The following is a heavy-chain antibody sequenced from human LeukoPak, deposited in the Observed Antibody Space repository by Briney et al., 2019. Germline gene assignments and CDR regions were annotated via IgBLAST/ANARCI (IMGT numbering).Heavy chain of an antibody. CDR3: ARLIGNYYDSSGYSYGA. J-gene: IGHJ4*02. CDR2: IYYSGST. CDR1: GGSISSSSYY. V-gene: IGHV4-39*01. D-gene: IGHD3-22*01. Sequence: PSETLSRTCTVSGGSISSSSYYWGWIRQPPGKGLEWIGSIYYSGSTYYNPSLKSRVTISVDTSKNQFSLKLSSVTAADTAVYYSARLIGNYYDSSGYSYGAWGQGTLVTVSS.